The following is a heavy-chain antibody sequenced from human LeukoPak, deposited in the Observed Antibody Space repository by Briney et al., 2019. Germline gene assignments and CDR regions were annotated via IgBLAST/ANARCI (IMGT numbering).Heavy chain of an antibody. D-gene: IGHD1-20*01. Sequence: GGSLRLSCAASGFSFSHYGMHWVRQAPGKGLEWVAIIWNHGSKSQYADSVKGRFTISRDNAKNSLYLQMNSLRAEDTAVYFCGRGTNWSPLDFDSWGQGTRVTVSS. CDR2: IWNHGSKS. CDR1: GFSFSHYG. V-gene: IGHV3-33*01. CDR3: GRGTNWSPLDFDS. J-gene: IGHJ4*02.